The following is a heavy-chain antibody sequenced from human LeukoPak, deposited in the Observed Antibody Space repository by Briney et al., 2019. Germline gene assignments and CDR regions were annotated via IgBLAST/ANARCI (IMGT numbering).Heavy chain of an antibody. CDR3: ARDSADIVVVPAAMRRFDY. J-gene: IGHJ4*02. CDR2: IIPIFGTA. D-gene: IGHD2-2*01. Sequence: ASVKVSCKASGGTFSSHAISWVRQAPGQGLEWMGRIIPIFGTANYAQKFQGRGTITTDESTSTAYMALSSLRSEDTAVYYCARDSADIVVVPAAMRRFDYWGQGTLVTVSS. CDR1: GGTFSSHA. V-gene: IGHV1-69*05.